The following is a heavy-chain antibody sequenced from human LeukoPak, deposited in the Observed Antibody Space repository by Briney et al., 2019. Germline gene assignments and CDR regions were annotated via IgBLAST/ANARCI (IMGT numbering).Heavy chain of an antibody. CDR3: AREQTYYYDSSGYYFDY. V-gene: IGHV3-23*01. CDR2: ISGSGGST. D-gene: IGHD3-22*01. Sequence: GGSLRLSCAASGFTFSSYAMSWVRQAPGKGLEWVSAISGSGGSTHYADSVKGRFTISRDNSKNTLYLQMNSLRAEDTAVYYCAREQTYYYDSSGYYFDYWGQGTLVTVSS. J-gene: IGHJ4*02. CDR1: GFTFSSYA.